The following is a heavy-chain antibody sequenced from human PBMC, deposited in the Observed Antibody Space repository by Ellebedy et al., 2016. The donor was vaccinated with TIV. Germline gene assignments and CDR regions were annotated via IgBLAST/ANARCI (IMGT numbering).Heavy chain of an antibody. CDR3: ARCPGDTAMVTCYFDY. CDR1: GGSMINYY. J-gene: IGHJ4*02. Sequence: MPSETLSFTCSVSGGSMINYYWSWIRQSPGKGLEWIGYIYYTGTTNYDPSLKSRVTMSVDTSKQQISLNLTSVTAADTAVYYCARCPGDTAMVTCYFDYWGQGTLVTVSS. CDR2: IYYTGTT. V-gene: IGHV4-59*12. D-gene: IGHD5-18*01.